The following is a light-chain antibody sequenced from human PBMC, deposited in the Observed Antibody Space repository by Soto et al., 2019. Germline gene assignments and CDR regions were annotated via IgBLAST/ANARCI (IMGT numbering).Light chain of an antibody. CDR2: LNSDGSH. V-gene: IGLV4-69*01. J-gene: IGLJ2*01. Sequence: QPVLTQSPSASASLGASVKLTCTLSSGHITYAIAWHQQQPEKGPRYLMKLNSDGSHSKGGGIPDRFSGSSSGAERYLTISSLQSEDEADYYCQTWGTGIRIFGGGTQLTVL. CDR1: SGHITYA. CDR3: QTWGTGIRI.